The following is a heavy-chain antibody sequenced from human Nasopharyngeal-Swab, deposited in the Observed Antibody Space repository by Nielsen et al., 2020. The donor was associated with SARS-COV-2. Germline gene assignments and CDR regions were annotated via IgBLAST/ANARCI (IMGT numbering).Heavy chain of an antibody. CDR1: GFTFSSYW. CDR3: ARVGYYYDSSGEYYYYYGMDV. J-gene: IGHJ6*02. V-gene: IGHV3-7*04. CDR2: IKQDGSEK. D-gene: IGHD3-22*01. Sequence: GESLKISCAASGFTFSSYWMSWVRQAPGKGLEWVANIKQDGSEKYYVDSVKGRFTISRDNAKNSLYLQMNSLRAEDTAVYYCARVGYYYDSSGEYYYYYGMDVWGQGTTVTVSS.